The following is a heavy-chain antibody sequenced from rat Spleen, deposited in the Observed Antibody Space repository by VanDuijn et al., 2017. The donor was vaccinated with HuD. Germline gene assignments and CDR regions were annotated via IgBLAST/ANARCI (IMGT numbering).Heavy chain of an antibody. J-gene: IGHJ3*01. CDR1: GYSITSNY. CDR3: ATGGTYNSGYEIWFAY. V-gene: IGHV3-1*01. Sequence: EVQLQESGPGLVKPSQSLSLTCSVTGYSITSNYWGWIRKFPGNKMEWMGYISYSGSTIYNPSLKSRISITRDTSKNQFFLQLNSVTTEDTATYYCATGGTYNSGYEIWFAYWGQGTLVTVSS. D-gene: IGHD4-3*01. CDR2: ISYSGST.